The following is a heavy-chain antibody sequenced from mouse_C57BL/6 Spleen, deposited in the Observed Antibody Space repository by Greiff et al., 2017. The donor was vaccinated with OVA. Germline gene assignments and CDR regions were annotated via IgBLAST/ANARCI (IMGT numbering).Heavy chain of an antibody. CDR1: GYSFTSYY. D-gene: IGHD2-4*01. Sequence: VQLQQSGPELVKPGASVKISCKASGYSFTSYYIHWVKQRPGQGLEWIGWIYPGSGNTKYNEKFKGKATLTADTSSSTAYRQLSSLASEDSAVYYCARGYDYDRYFDVWGTGTTVTVSS. J-gene: IGHJ1*03. CDR2: IYPGSGNT. V-gene: IGHV1-66*01. CDR3: ARGYDYDRYFDV.